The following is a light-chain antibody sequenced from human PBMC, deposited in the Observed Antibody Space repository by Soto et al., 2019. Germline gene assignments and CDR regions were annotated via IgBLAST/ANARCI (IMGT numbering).Light chain of an antibody. CDR1: QGISSY. CDR2: AAS. Sequence: DIQLTQSPSFLSASVGDRVTITCRASQGISSYLAWYQQKPGKAPKLLIYAASTLQSGVPSRFSGSGSGTEFTLTISSLQPADLETYYCQQHNSYPRTFGKGTKVEIK. CDR3: QQHNSYPRT. V-gene: IGKV1-9*01. J-gene: IGKJ1*01.